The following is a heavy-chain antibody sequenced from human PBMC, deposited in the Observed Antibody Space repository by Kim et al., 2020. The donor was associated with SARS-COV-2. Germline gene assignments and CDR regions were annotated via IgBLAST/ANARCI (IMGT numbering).Heavy chain of an antibody. D-gene: IGHD4-4*01. CDR2: K. CDR3: AKGNSNPDWCDP. V-gene: IGHV3-30*02. J-gene: IGHJ5*02. Sequence: KYYADSVKGRLTSSGDNSRNTLYLQSNSLRAEDTAVYYGAKGNSNPDWCDPWGQGTLVTVSS.